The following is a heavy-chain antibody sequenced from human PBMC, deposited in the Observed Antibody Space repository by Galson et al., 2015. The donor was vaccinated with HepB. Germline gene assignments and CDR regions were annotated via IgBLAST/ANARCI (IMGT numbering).Heavy chain of an antibody. V-gene: IGHV4-34*01. D-gene: IGHD3-10*01. CDR3: ARWRWASGWFRGDAFDV. Sequence: LSLTCAVYGGSFSGYYWSWIRQPPGKGLEWIGEINHVGRPDYSPSLKSRLTISMDTSKNQFSLRLSSVTAADTAVYYCARWRWASGWFRGDAFDVWGQGTMVTASS. CDR1: GGSFSGYY. CDR2: INHVGRP. J-gene: IGHJ3*01.